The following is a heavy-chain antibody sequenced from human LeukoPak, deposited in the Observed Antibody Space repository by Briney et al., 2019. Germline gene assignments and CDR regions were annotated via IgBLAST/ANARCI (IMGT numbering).Heavy chain of an antibody. D-gene: IGHD5-12*01. V-gene: IGHV3-7*01. CDR2: INQDGSEE. Sequence: GGSLRLSCAASGFTFSNYWMTWVRQAPGKGLEWVAHINQDGSEEHYMDSEKARFTISRDNAKNSLSLQMNSLRAEDTAVYYCVRDGGVSGYDLLDYWGQGTLVTVSS. J-gene: IGHJ4*02. CDR3: VRDGGVSGYDLLDY. CDR1: GFTFSNYW.